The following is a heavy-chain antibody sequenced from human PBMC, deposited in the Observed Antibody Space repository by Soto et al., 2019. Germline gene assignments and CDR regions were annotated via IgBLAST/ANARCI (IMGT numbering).Heavy chain of an antibody. J-gene: IGHJ3*02. CDR1: GFTFSSYA. Sequence: PGGSLRLSCAASGFTFSSYAMSWVRQAPGKGLEWVSAISGSGGSTYYADTVKGRFTISRDNSKNTLYLQMNSLRAEDTAVYYCAKSGGGAVAGGDAFDIWGQGTMVTVSS. D-gene: IGHD6-19*01. CDR2: ISGSGGST. V-gene: IGHV3-23*01. CDR3: AKSGGGAVAGGDAFDI.